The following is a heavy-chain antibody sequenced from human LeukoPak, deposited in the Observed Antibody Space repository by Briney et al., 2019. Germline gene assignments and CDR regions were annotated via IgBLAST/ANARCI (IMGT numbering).Heavy chain of an antibody. CDR3: ASERPSSSWYDY. CDR1: GFTFSSYW. Sequence: PGGSLRLSCAASGFTFSSYWMTWVRQAPGKGLEWVVNIKGDGSEKYYVDSVKGRFTISRDSAKNSLFLQMNSPRAEDTAVYYCASERPSSSWYDYWGQGTLVTVSS. CDR2: IKGDGSEK. J-gene: IGHJ4*02. V-gene: IGHV3-7*01. D-gene: IGHD6-13*01.